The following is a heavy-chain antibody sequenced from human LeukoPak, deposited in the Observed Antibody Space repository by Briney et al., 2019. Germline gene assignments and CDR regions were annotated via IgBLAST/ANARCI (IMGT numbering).Heavy chain of an antibody. Sequence: GGSLRLSCAASGFTFSSYWMSWVRQAPGKGLEWVANIKQDGSEKYYVDSVKGRFTISRDNAKNSLYLQMNSLRAEDTAVYYCARVGYYDSSGPPDYWGQGTLVTVSS. CDR1: GFTFSSYW. V-gene: IGHV3-7*01. D-gene: IGHD3-22*01. CDR3: ARVGYYDSSGPPDY. CDR2: IKQDGSEK. J-gene: IGHJ4*02.